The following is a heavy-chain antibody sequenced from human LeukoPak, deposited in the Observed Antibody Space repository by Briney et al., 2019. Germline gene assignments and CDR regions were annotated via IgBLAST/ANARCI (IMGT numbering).Heavy chain of an antibody. CDR2: IKGDESAR. Sequence: GGSLRLSCAASGFTFSTYWMAWVRQAPGKGLEWVANIKGDESARHQADSVKGRFTISRDNAQNSVYLQMSSLRGEDTAVYYCARDVVGSLDYWGQGTLVTVPS. V-gene: IGHV3-7*01. J-gene: IGHJ4*02. D-gene: IGHD1-26*01. CDR1: GFTFSTYW. CDR3: ARDVVGSLDY.